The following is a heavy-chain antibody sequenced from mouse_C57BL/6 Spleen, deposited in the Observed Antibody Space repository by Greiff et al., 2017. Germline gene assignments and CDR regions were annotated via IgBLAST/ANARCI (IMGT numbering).Heavy chain of an antibody. CDR3: TRDSSGLDY. D-gene: IGHD3-2*02. J-gene: IGHJ2*01. Sequence: VKLQEPGAELVRPGASVTLSCKASGYTFTDYEMHWVKQTPVHGLEWIGAIDPETGGTAYNQKFKGKAILTADKSSSTAYMELRSLTSEDSAVYYCTRDSSGLDYWGQGTTLTVSS. CDR2: IDPETGGT. CDR1: GYTFTDYE. V-gene: IGHV1-15*01.